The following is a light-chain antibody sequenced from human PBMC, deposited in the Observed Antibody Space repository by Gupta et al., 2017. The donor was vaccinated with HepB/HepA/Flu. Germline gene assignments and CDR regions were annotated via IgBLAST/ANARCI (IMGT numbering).Light chain of an antibody. CDR1: QAISTY. J-gene: IGKJ1*01. CDR3: QQSYSTPPKVT. Sequence: DIQMTQSPSFLSASVGGRVTITCRASQAISTYLNWYKEKPGKAPRLLIYGASSLQSGVQSRFSGSESETNFTLTISGLQPEDSATYYCQQSYSTPPKVTFGQGTKVEIK. V-gene: IGKV1-39*01. CDR2: GAS.